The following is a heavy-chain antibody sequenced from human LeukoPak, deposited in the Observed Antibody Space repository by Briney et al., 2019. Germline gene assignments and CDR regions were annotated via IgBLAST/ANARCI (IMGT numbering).Heavy chain of an antibody. CDR2: ISGSGGRA. CDR3: AKLDWGGSRYGYFDT. D-gene: IGHD5-18*01. J-gene: IGHJ4*02. CDR1: GFTFSSYW. Sequence: GGSLRLSCAASGFTFSSYWMSWVRQAPGKGLEWVSLISGSGGRAYYADSVKGRFTISRDNSKNTLYLQMNSLRADDTAVYYCAKLDWGGSRYGYFDTWGQRNLVTVSS. V-gene: IGHV3-23*01.